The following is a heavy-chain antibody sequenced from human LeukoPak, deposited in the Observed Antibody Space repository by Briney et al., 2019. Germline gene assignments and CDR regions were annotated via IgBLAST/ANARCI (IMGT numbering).Heavy chain of an antibody. V-gene: IGHV3-64*01. CDR3: ARGSRPYYDFWTPGPD. CDR1: GFTFSSYA. CDR2: ISSNGGST. J-gene: IGHJ4*02. D-gene: IGHD3-3*01. Sequence: PGGALRLSCAASGFTFSSYAMHWVRQAPGKGLGYVSAISSNGGSTYYANSVKGRFTISRDNSKNTLYLQMGSLRAEDMAVYYCARGSRPYYDFWTPGPDWGQGTLVTVSS.